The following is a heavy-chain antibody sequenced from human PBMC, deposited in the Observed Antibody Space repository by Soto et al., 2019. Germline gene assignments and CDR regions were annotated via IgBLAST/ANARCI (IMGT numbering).Heavy chain of an antibody. CDR1: GGSISSGGYS. CDR3: AGSDYGSGFDP. J-gene: IGHJ5*02. D-gene: IGHD3-10*01. CDR2: IYHSGST. Sequence: SETLSLTCAVSGGSISSGGYSWSWTRQPPGKGLEWIGYIYHSGSTYYNPSLKSRVTISVDRSKNQFSLKLSSVTAADTAVYYCAGSDYGSGFDPWGQGTLVTVSS. V-gene: IGHV4-30-2*01.